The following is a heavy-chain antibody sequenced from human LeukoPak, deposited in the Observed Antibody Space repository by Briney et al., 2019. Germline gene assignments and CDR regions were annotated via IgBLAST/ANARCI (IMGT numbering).Heavy chain of an antibody. J-gene: IGHJ4*02. V-gene: IGHV3-23*01. Sequence: GGSLRLSCVASRFTFNTYAVNWVRQAPGKGLEWVSAISSNGDFTYYADSVRGRFAISRDNSKNTVFLQMNGLRADDRAVYYCATVKRDCSGGTCYSYDYWGQGTLVTVSS. CDR2: ISSNGDFT. CDR1: RFTFNTYA. CDR3: ATVKRDCSGGTCYSYDY. D-gene: IGHD2-15*01.